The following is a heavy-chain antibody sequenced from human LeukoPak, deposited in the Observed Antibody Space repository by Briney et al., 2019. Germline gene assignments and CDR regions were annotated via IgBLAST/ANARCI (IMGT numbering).Heavy chain of an antibody. CDR1: GGSISSGSYY. V-gene: IGHV4-61*02. Sequence: SEPLSLTCTVSGGSISSGSYYWSWIRQPAGKGLEWIGRIYTSGSPNYHPLLKSRVTISVDLPKNQFSLKLSSLTAADTAVYYCARDAFWSGYYPSYYYYYYYMDVWGKGTTVTVSS. CDR2: IYTSGSP. J-gene: IGHJ6*03. D-gene: IGHD3-3*01. CDR3: ARDAFWSGYYPSYYYYYYYMDV.